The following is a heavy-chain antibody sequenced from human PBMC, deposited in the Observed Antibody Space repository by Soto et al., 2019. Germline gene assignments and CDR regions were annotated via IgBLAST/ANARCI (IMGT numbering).Heavy chain of an antibody. Sequence: PSETLSLTCAVYGGSFSGYYWTWIRQPPGTGLEWIGEINHSGSTNYNPSLKSRVTISADMSKNQFSLKLSFVTAADTAVYYCARHGRIDYHYYHGMDVWGQGTTVTVS. CDR1: GGSFSGYY. D-gene: IGHD2-15*01. J-gene: IGHJ6*02. CDR3: ARHGRIDYHYYHGMDV. CDR2: INHSGST. V-gene: IGHV4-34*01.